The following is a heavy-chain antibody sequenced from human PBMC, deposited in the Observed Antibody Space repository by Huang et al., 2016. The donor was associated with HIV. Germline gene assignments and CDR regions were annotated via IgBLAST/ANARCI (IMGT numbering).Heavy chain of an antibody. J-gene: IGHJ6*02. Sequence: VESGGRLVQPGGSIRLSCVGSTFRFGAYWMSWVRQSPGKGLEWVANIKQDVSEKYYVDSGKGRFNISRDNAKKVLFLEMNNVRVEDTATYYCATKTAAMDIWGQGTTVTVS. V-gene: IGHV3-7*01. CDR3: ATKTAAMDI. CDR2: IKQDVSEK. D-gene: IGHD1-7*01. CDR1: TFRFGAYW.